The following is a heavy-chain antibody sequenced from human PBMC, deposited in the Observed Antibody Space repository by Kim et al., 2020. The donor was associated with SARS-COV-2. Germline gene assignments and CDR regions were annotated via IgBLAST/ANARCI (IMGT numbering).Heavy chain of an antibody. D-gene: IGHD3-10*01. J-gene: IGHJ4*02. CDR3: ARTRDGLSDS. V-gene: IGHV6-1*01. CDR2: TYYRSKWYN. CDR1: GDSVSTKSGA. Sequence: SQTLSLTCAISGDSVSTKSGAWNWIRQSPSRGLEWLGRTYYRSKWYNDYAASVKSRITINPDTSKNHFSLQLNSVTPEDTAVYYCARTRDGLSDSWGQGTLVTVSS.